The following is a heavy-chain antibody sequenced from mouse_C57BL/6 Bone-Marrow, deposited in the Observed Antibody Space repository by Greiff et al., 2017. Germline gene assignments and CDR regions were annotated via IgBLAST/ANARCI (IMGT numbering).Heavy chain of an antibody. CDR2: IRNKANNHAT. Sequence: EVKVEESGGGLVQPGGSMKLSCAASGFTFSDAWMDWVRQSPEKGLEWVAEIRNKANNHATYYAESVKGRFTISRDDSKSSVYLQMNSLRAEDTGIYYCTRASITTVVAKDWYFDVWGTGTTVTVSS. J-gene: IGHJ1*03. V-gene: IGHV6-6*01. CDR1: GFTFSDAW. CDR3: TRASITTVVAKDWYFDV. D-gene: IGHD1-1*01.